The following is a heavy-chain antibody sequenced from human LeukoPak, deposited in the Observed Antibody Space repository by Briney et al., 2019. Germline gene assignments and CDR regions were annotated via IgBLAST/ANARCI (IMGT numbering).Heavy chain of an antibody. D-gene: IGHD6-19*01. Sequence: SETLSLTCTVSGGSISSGGYYWSWIRQPPGKGLVWIGYIYHSGSTYYNPSLKSRVTISVDRSKNQFSLKLSSVTAADTAVYYCARVDAAVAGPFDYWGQGTLVTVSS. J-gene: IGHJ4*02. CDR2: IYHSGST. V-gene: IGHV4-30-2*01. CDR3: ARVDAAVAGPFDY. CDR1: GGSISSGGYY.